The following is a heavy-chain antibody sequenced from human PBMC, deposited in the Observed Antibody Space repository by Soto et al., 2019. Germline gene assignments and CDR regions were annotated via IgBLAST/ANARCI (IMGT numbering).Heavy chain of an antibody. CDR1: GFTFSSYA. J-gene: IGHJ2*01. CDR2: ISGSGGST. V-gene: IGHV3-23*01. Sequence: EVQLLESGGGLVQPGGSLRLSCAASGFTFSSYAMSWVRQAPGKGLEWVSAISGSGGSTYYADSVKGRFTISRDNSKITLYLQNNSLRAEDTAVYYCAKKVYDSRIFDLWGRGTLVTGSS. CDR3: AKKVYDSRIFDL. D-gene: IGHD3-22*01.